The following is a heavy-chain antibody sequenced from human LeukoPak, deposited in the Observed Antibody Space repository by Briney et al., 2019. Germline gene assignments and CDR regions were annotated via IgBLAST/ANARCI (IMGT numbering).Heavy chain of an antibody. J-gene: IGHJ5*02. V-gene: IGHV3-30*02. D-gene: IGHD4-17*01. CDR2: IRYNGNDN. Sequence: GGSLRLSCVASGFTFSTYGMHWVRQAPGKGLEWVAFIRYNGNDNYYADSVKGRFTISRDNSKTTLYLQMNSLRDEDTAVYFCARFTGHVDYDGGLDLWGQGTLVTVSS. CDR1: GFTFSTYG. CDR3: ARFTGHVDYDGGLDL.